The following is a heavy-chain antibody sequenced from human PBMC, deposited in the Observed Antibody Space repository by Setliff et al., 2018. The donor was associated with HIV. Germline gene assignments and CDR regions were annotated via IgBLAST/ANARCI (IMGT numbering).Heavy chain of an antibody. J-gene: IGHJ4*02. CDR2: IYHSGST. Sequence: PSETLSLTCIVSGYSISSGYYWGWIRPPPGKGLEWIGTIYHSGSTYYNPSLKSRVTMSVAASKNQFSLILTSVTAADTAVYYCASRDTSRYFDDYWGQGTLVTVSS. V-gene: IGHV4-38-2*02. CDR1: GYSISSGYY. CDR3: ASRDTSRYFDDY. D-gene: IGHD3-22*01.